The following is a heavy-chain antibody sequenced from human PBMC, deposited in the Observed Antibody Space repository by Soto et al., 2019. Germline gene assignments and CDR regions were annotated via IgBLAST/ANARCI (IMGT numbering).Heavy chain of an antibody. Sequence: QVQLVQSGAEVKEPGASVMVSCKASGYTFSNFGFTWVRQAPGQGLEWMGWTYNGDTKYAQRLQDRVTMTTDSSTTTAYMELRSLRSGDTAGYYCARDYGTTWVEGDLVDYWGQGTLVIVSS. J-gene: IGHJ4*02. CDR2: TYNGDT. V-gene: IGHV1-18*01. CDR3: ARDYGTTWVEGDLVDY. D-gene: IGHD2-2*01. CDR1: GYTFSNFG.